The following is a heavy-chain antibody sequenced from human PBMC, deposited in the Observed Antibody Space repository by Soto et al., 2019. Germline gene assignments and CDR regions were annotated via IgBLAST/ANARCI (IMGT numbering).Heavy chain of an antibody. Sequence: PGGSLRLSCAASGFTVGSNFMNWVRQAPGKGLEWVSLIYSGGTIYYADSVKGRFTISRDNSKNTLYLQMNSLKDEDTAVYYCAKDWVAWGQGTLVTVSS. CDR2: IYSGGTI. CDR3: AKDWVA. J-gene: IGHJ5*02. V-gene: IGHV3-53*01. CDR1: GFTVGSNF. D-gene: IGHD3-16*01.